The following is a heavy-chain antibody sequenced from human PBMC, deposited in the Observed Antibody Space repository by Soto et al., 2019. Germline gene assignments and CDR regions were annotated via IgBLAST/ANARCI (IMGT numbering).Heavy chain of an antibody. V-gene: IGHV4-59*08. CDR1: GGSINSYC. Sequence: QVQLQESGPGLLKPSEPLSLTCTVSGGSINSYCWSWIRQPPGKGLEWIAYIFDSGNSNYNPSLKMRVTISVDTTKSPFSLNMTPATTADTAVYDCARHRRTTVAKFYFDNWGQGALVTVSS. CDR3: ARHRRTTVAKFYFDN. CDR2: IFDSGNS. D-gene: IGHD4-4*01. J-gene: IGHJ4*02.